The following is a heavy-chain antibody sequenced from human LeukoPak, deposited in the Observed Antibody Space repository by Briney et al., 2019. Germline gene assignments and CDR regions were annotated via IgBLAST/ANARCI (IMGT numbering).Heavy chain of an antibody. V-gene: IGHV4-59*12. CDR3: ARLFRRIAAGGCFDP. J-gene: IGHJ5*02. CDR2: IYYSGST. Sequence: NPSETLSLTCTVSGGSISNYYWSWIRQPPGKGLEWIGYIYYSGSTYYNPSLRSRVTISVDTSKNQFSLNLSSVTAADTAVYYCARLFRRIAAGGCFDPWGQGTLVTVSS. D-gene: IGHD6-13*01. CDR1: GGSISNYY.